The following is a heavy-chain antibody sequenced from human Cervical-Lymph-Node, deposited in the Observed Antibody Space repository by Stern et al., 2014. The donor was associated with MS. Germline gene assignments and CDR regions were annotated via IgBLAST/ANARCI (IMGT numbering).Heavy chain of an antibody. V-gene: IGHV1-18*01. J-gene: IGHJ5*02. CDR1: GYTFTTFG. CDR2: ISTYNDKT. CDR3: ARDLRVLGTTGWFDP. Sequence: QVQLVQSGPEVKNPGASVKVSCKASGYTFTTFGVNWVRQAPGQGLEWMGWISTYNDKTTYAQKFQGRVIMSTDTSTSTAYMEMRSLRSDDTAIYYCARDLRVLGTTGWFDPWGQGTLVTVSS. D-gene: IGHD1-7*01.